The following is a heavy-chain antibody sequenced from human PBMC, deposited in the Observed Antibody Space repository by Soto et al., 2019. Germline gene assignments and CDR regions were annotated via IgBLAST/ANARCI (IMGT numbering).Heavy chain of an antibody. Sequence: GGSLRLSCAASGFTFSSYAMSWVRQAPGKGLERVSGISDSGGSTYYADSVKGRFTISRDNSKNTLYLQMNSLRAEDTAVYYCANGCGGTCYSRIHYWGQGTLVTVSS. CDR3: ANGCGGTCYSRIHY. CDR1: GFTFSSYA. CDR2: ISDSGGST. D-gene: IGHD2-15*01. J-gene: IGHJ4*02. V-gene: IGHV3-23*01.